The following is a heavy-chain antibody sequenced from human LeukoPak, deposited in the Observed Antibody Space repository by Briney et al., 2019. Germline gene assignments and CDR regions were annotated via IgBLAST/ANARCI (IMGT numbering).Heavy chain of an antibody. D-gene: IGHD2-2*01. J-gene: IGHJ5*02. CDR1: GGSISGSSYY. CDR3: ATAFHCSSTSCYLGWFDP. V-gene: IGHV4-39*02. CDR2: IYYSGST. Sequence: PSETLSLTCTVSGGSISGSSYYWGWIRQPPGKGLEWIGSIYYSGSTYYNPSLKSRVTISVDTSKNQFSLKLNSVTATDTAVYYCATAFHCSSTSCYLGWFDPWGQGTLVTVSS.